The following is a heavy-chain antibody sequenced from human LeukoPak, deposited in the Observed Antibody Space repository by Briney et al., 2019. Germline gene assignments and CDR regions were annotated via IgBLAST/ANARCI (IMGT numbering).Heavy chain of an antibody. V-gene: IGHV1-2*02. CDR1: GYTFTGYY. CDR2: INPNSGGT. Sequence: ASVKVSCKASGYTFTGYYMHWVRQAPGQGLEWMGWINPNSGGTNYAQKFQGRVTMTRDTSISTAHMELSRLRSDDTAVYYCANYCSSTSCDGAFDIWGQGTMDTVSS. J-gene: IGHJ3*02. CDR3: ANYCSSTSCDGAFDI. D-gene: IGHD2-2*01.